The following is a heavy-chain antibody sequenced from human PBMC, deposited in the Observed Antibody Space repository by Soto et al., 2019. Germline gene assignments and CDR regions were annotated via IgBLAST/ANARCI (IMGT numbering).Heavy chain of an antibody. D-gene: IGHD6-6*01. CDR3: ARHYSAYSSSDWFDP. Sequence: QVQLEESGPGLVKPSVTLSLTCTVSGGSISTYYWTWIRQPPGKGLEWIGYISYSGSTSYNPSLKSRVTISVDTSKNQCSLRLSSVTAADTAVYYCARHYSAYSSSDWFDPWGQGTLVTVSS. V-gene: IGHV4-59*08. J-gene: IGHJ5*02. CDR2: ISYSGST. CDR1: GGSISTYY.